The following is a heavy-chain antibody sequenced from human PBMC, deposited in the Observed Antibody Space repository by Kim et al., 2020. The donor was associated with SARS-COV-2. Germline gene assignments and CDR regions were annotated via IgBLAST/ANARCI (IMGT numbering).Heavy chain of an antibody. D-gene: IGHD6-19*01. J-gene: IGHJ4*02. Sequence: YDVSVKGRITTNPDTSKNPFSLQLNAVTPADTAVYYCARDRQRAGTGVDYWGQGTLVTVSS. CDR3: ARDRQRAGTGVDY. V-gene: IGHV6-1*01.